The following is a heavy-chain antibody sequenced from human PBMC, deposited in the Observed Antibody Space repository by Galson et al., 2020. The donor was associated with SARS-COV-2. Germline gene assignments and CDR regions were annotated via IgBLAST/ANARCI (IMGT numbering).Heavy chain of an antibody. CDR1: GFTFSSYA. CDR2: ISGSGGST. Sequence: GGSLRLSCAASGFTFSSYAMSWVRQAPGKGLEWVSAISGSGGSTYYADSVKGRFTISRDNSKNTLYLQMNSLRAEDTAVYYCAKDGSVLEMATIAYFDYWGQGTLVTVSS. V-gene: IGHV3-23*01. CDR3: AKDGSVLEMATIAYFDY. D-gene: IGHD5-12*01. J-gene: IGHJ4*02.